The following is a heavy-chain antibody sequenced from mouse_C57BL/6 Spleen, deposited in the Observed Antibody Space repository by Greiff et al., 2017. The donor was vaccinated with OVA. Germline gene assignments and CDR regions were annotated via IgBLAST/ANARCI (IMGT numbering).Heavy chain of an antibody. CDR1: GFTFNTYA. D-gene: IGHD2-4*01. CDR3: VRDRDYDRDYYAMDY. Sequence: DVKLQESGGGLVQPKGSLKLSCAASGFTFNTYAMHWVRQAPGKGLEWVARIRSKSSNYATYYADSVKDRFTISRDDSQSMLYLQMNNLKTEDTAMYYCVRDRDYDRDYYAMDYWGQGTSVTVSS. J-gene: IGHJ4*01. V-gene: IGHV10-3*01. CDR2: IRSKSSNYAT.